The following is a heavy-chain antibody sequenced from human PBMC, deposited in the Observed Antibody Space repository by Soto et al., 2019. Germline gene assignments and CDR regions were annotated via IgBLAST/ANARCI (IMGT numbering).Heavy chain of an antibody. CDR3: ARGGAGVTENWFDP. CDR1: GGSFSGYY. V-gene: IGHV4-34*01. D-gene: IGHD3-10*01. J-gene: IGHJ5*02. CDR2: INHSGNT. Sequence: LSLTCAVYGGSFSGYYWSWIRQPPGKGLEWIGTINHSGNTNYNPSLKSRVTISVDTSKNQFSLKLSSVTAADTAVYYCARGGAGVTENWFDPWGQGTLVTVSS.